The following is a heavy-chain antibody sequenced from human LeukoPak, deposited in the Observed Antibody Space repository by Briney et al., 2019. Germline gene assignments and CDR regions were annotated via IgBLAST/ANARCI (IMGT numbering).Heavy chain of an antibody. D-gene: IGHD1-26*01. CDR2: ISGSSTYT. CDR1: GFTFSDYY. J-gene: IGHJ4*02. CDR3: ARVGSRGYYFDY. Sequence: GGSLRLSCAASGFTFSDYYMSWIRQAPGKGLEWVSHISGSSTYTNYADSVKGRFTISRDNANNSLYPQMNSLTAEDTAMFYCARVGSRGYYFDYWGQGTLVSVSS. V-gene: IGHV3-11*06.